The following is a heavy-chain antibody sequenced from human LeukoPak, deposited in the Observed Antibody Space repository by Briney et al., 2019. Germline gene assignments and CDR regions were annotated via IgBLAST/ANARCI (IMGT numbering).Heavy chain of an antibody. CDR1: GFTFDDYA. D-gene: IGHD6-19*01. Sequence: SLRLSCAASGFTFDDYAMHWVRQAPGKGLEWVSGISWNSGSIGYADSVKGRFTISRDNAKNSLYLQMNSLRAEDTALYYCAKVKGGWGPFDYWGQGTLVTVSS. CDR2: ISWNSGSI. J-gene: IGHJ4*02. V-gene: IGHV3-9*01. CDR3: AKVKGGWGPFDY.